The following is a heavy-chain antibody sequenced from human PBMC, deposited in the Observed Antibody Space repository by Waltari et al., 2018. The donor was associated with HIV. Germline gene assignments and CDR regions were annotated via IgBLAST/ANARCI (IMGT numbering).Heavy chain of an antibody. J-gene: IGHJ6*02. CDR3: ARASIQLWLLKEYYGMDV. CDR2: IIPIFGTA. D-gene: IGHD5-18*01. CDR1: GGTFRSYA. V-gene: IGHV1-69*01. Sequence: QVQLVQSGAEVKKPGSSVKVSCKASGGTFRSYAISWVRQAPGQGLEWMGGIIPIFGTANYAQKFQGRVTITADESTSTAYMELSSLRSEDTAVYYCARASIQLWLLKEYYGMDVWGQGTTVTVSS.